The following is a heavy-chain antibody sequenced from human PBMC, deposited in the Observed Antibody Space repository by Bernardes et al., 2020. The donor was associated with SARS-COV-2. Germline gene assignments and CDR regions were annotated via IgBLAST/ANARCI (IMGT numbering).Heavy chain of an antibody. Sequence: SESLSLTCTVSGCSFSSFGYYWSWLLQHPGKGREWIGYIYYSGSTYYNPSLKSRVTLTVNTSKNQSSLKLSSVTAADTAVYYCARANPLVDWGQGTLVTVSS. CDR3: ARANPLVD. CDR1: GCSFSSFGYY. J-gene: IGHJ4*02. V-gene: IGHV4-31*03. D-gene: IGHD2-8*02. CDR2: IYYSGST.